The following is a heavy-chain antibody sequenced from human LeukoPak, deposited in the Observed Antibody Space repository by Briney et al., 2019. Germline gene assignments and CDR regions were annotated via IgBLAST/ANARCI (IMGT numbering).Heavy chain of an antibody. Sequence: ASVKVSCKASGYTFTGYYMHWVRQAPGQGLEWMGWINPNNGDTHYAQKFQGRVTMTRDTSISTAYMELSRLRSDDTAVYYCARGVAGVYFYYYMDVWGKGTTATVSS. D-gene: IGHD1-14*01. CDR1: GYTFTGYY. V-gene: IGHV1-2*02. J-gene: IGHJ6*03. CDR2: INPNNGDT. CDR3: ARGVAGVYFYYYMDV.